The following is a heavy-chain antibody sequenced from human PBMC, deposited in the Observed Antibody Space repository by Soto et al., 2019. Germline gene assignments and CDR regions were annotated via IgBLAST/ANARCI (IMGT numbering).Heavy chain of an antibody. Sequence: EVQLVESGGGLGKPGGSLRLSCAASGLIFSDVWMTWVRQAPGKGLEWVGRIKTKPDDGTIDYAAPVRGRFTISRDDSKNTLYLQMTGLTPDDTGVYYCTTSNLGVDFWGPGTLVTVSS. D-gene: IGHD1-1*01. CDR3: TTSNLGVDF. CDR1: GLIFSDVW. J-gene: IGHJ4*02. CDR2: IKTKPDDGTI. V-gene: IGHV3-15*01.